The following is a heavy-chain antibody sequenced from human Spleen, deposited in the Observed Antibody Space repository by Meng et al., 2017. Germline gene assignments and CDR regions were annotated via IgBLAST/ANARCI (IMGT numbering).Heavy chain of an antibody. V-gene: IGHV3-30*04. CDR2: ISYDGNNK. CDR3: ARDKGGADYYYGMDV. Sequence: GGSLRLSCAASGFTFSSYEMNWVRQAPGKGLEWVAVISYDGNNKYYADSVKGRFTISRDNSKNTLYLQMNSLRAEDTAMYYCARDKGGADYYYGMDVWGQGTTVTVSS. D-gene: IGHD4-17*01. J-gene: IGHJ6*02. CDR1: GFTFSSYE.